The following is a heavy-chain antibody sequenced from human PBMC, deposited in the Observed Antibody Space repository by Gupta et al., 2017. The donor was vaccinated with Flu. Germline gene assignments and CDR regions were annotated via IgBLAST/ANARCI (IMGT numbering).Heavy chain of an antibody. J-gene: IGHJ6*03. CDR2: MKPNSGKT. D-gene: IGHD1-1*01. V-gene: IGHV1-8*01. Sequence: QATGQGLEWMGWMKPNSGKTGYAQKFQGRVTMTRDTSISTTYMELSSLTSEDTAVYYCARRWTDRYYYYLDVWGKGTTVTVSS. CDR3: ARRWTDRYYYYLDV.